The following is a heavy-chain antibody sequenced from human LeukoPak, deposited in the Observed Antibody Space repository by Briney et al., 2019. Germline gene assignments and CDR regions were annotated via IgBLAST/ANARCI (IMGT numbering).Heavy chain of an antibody. J-gene: IGHJ4*02. CDR2: INPSGGST. Sequence: ASVKVSCKASGYTFTSYYMHWVRQAPGQGLVWMGIINPSGGSTSYAQKFQGRVTMTRDTSTSTVYMELSSLRSEDTAVYYCARDASRDGYRDIVLYYFDYWGQGTLVTVSS. V-gene: IGHV1-46*01. CDR3: ARDASRDGYRDIVLYYFDY. CDR1: GYTFTSYY. D-gene: IGHD5-24*01.